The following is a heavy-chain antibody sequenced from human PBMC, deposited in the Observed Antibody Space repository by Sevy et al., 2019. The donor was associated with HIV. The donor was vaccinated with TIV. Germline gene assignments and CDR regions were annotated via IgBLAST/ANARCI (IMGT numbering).Heavy chain of an antibody. J-gene: IGHJ3*02. CDR1: GYSSSNYW. CDR3: ARLNYGGNGEVAFDI. Sequence: GESLKISCKGSGYSSSNYWIGWVRQMPGKGLEWMGIIYLGDSDTRYSPSFQGQVNMSVDKSISTAFLQWSSLKASDTAMYYRARLNYGGNGEVAFDIWGQGTMVTVSS. D-gene: IGHD2-15*01. V-gene: IGHV5-51*01. CDR2: IYLGDSDT.